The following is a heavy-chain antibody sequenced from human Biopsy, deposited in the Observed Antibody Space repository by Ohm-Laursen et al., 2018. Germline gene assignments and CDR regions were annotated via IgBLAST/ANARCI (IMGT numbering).Heavy chain of an antibody. CDR1: GDAFLGYY. J-gene: IGHJ4*02. D-gene: IGHD3-3*01. CDR2: IYPNSGDT. CDR3: ARDLLEWSLPS. V-gene: IGHV1-2*02. Sequence: GASVKVSCKVSGDAFLGYYLHWVRQAPGQGLEWMGSIYPNSGDTDFAQKFQGRVSMTRDTSVSTAYLELSSLRSDDTAIYYCARDLLEWSLPSWGQGTLVTASS.